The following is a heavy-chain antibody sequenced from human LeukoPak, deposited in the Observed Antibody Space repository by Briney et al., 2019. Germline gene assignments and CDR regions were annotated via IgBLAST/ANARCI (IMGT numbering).Heavy chain of an antibody. CDR3: ARDQGSIFDY. Sequence: SETLSLTCTVSGGSISSYYWSWIRQPPGKGLEWIGYIYYSGSTNYNPSLKSRVTISVDTSKNQFSLKLSSVTAADTAVYYCARDQGSIFDYWGRGTLVTVSS. J-gene: IGHJ4*02. CDR1: GGSISSYY. D-gene: IGHD2-15*01. CDR2: IYYSGST. V-gene: IGHV4-59*01.